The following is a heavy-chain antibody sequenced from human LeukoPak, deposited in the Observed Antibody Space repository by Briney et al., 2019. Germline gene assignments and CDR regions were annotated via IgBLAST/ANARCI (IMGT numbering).Heavy chain of an antibody. CDR3: ARDTGRGRRRGSYYYYGMDV. CDR2: IYYSGST. Sequence: PSQTLSLTCTVSGGSISSGGYYWSWSRQHPGKGLEWIGYIYYSGSTYYNPSLKSRVTISVDTSKNQFSLKLSSVTAADTAVYYCARDTGRGRRRGSYYYYGMDVWGQGTTVTVSS. V-gene: IGHV4-31*03. D-gene: IGHD3-16*01. J-gene: IGHJ6*02. CDR1: GGSISSGGYY.